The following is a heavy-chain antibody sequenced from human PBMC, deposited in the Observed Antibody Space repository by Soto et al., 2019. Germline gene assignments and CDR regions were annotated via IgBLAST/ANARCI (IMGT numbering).Heavy chain of an antibody. CDR1: GYSFTSYW. CDR3: ARHYSNYQSPGNGMDV. D-gene: IGHD4-4*01. J-gene: IGHJ6*02. Sequence: EFMKISFKGSGYSFTSYWISWVRQIPGKGLEWMGRIDPSDSYTNYSPSFQGHVTISADKSISTAYLQWSSLKASDTAMYYCARHYSNYQSPGNGMDVWGQGTTVTVSS. CDR2: IDPSDSYT. V-gene: IGHV5-10-1*01.